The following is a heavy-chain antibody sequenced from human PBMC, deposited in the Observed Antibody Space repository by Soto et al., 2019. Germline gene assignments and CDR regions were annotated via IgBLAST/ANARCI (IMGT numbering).Heavy chain of an antibody. D-gene: IGHD2-15*01. CDR3: ARSPIVVVVAKGGFDSGYFDY. Sequence: QVQLVQSGAEVKKPGSSVKVSCKASGGTFSSYAISWVRQAPGQGLEWMGGIIPIFGTANYAQKFQGRVTITADESTSTAYMELSRLRSEDTAVYYCARSPIVVVVAKGGFDSGYFDYWGQGTLVTVSS. CDR2: IIPIFGTA. J-gene: IGHJ4*02. CDR1: GGTFSSYA. V-gene: IGHV1-69*01.